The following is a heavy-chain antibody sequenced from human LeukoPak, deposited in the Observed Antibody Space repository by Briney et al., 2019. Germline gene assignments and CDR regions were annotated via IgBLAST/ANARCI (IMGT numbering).Heavy chain of an antibody. D-gene: IGHD4-17*01. V-gene: IGHV4-38-2*02. CDR1: GYSISSGYY. CDR3: ARLSTVTTSFDY. CDR2: IYHSGST. Sequence: SETLSLTCTVSGYSISSGYYWGWIRQPPGKGLEWIGSIYHSGSTYYNSSLKSRVTISVDTSKNQFSLKLSSVTAADTAVYYCARLSTVTTSFDYWGQGTLVTVSS. J-gene: IGHJ4*02.